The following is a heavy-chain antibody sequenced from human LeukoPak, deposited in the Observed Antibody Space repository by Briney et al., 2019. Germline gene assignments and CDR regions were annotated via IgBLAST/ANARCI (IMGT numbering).Heavy chain of an antibody. J-gene: IGHJ5*02. V-gene: IGHV4-59*01. CDR1: GGSISSYY. CDR2: IYYSGST. CDR3: ARDYSRWFDP. Sequence: SETLSLTCTVSGGSISSYYWSWIRQPPGKGLEWIGYIYYSGSTNYNPSLKSRVTISVDTSKNQFSLKLSSVTAADTAVYYCARDYSRWFDPWGQGTLVTVSS. D-gene: IGHD4-11*01.